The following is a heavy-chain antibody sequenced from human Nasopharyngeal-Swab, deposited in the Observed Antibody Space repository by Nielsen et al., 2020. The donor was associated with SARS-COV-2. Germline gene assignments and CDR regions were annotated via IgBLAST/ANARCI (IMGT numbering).Heavy chain of an antibody. CDR1: GFTFSSYW. CDR2: IKQDGSGK. J-gene: IGHJ6*02. CDR3: ARDARLTIFGVDPPGYYGMDV. D-gene: IGHD3-3*01. Sequence: GECLKISCAASGFTFSSYWMSWVRQAPGKGLEWVANIKQDGSGKYYVDSVKGRFTISRDNAKNSLYLQMNSLRAEDTAVYYCARDARLTIFGVDPPGYYGMDVWGQGTTVTVSS. V-gene: IGHV3-7*01.